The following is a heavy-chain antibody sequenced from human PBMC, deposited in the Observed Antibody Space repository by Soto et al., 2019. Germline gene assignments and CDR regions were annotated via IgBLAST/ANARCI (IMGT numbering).Heavy chain of an antibody. J-gene: IGHJ4*02. V-gene: IGHV4-59*08. D-gene: IGHD3-10*01. CDR2: IYYSGST. Sequence: PSETLSLTCTVSGGTISSWYWRWIRQPPGKGLEWIGYIYYSGSTNCNPSLKSRVTISVDTSKNQFSLKLSSVTAEDTAVYSCSCLAWFGDPVPPFHCWGQGIVVTVSS. CDR3: SCLAWFGDPVPPFHC. CDR1: GGTISSWY.